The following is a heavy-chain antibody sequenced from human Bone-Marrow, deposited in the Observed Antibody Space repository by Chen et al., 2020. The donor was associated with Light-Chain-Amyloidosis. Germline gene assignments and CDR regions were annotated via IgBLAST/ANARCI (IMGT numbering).Heavy chain of an antibody. V-gene: IGHV4-34*01. CDR1: GGSFSGYY. CDR2: VNHRGTP. J-gene: IGHJ4*02. D-gene: IGHD2-15*01. CDR3: ARNSPPYCSGISCTNFYF. Sequence: QVQLQQWGAGLLKPSETLSLTCAVYGGSFSGYYWNWIRQTPGKGLEWIGEVNHRGTPNYHPSLQSPVTMSVDTSRNQFSLNLTSVTAADTALYYCARNSPPYCSGISCTNFYFWGQGNPGQRLL.